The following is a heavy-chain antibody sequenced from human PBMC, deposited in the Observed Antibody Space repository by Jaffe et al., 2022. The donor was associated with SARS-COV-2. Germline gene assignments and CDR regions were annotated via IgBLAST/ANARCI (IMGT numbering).Heavy chain of an antibody. D-gene: IGHD6-13*01. CDR1: GFSLSTSGMC. V-gene: IGHV2-70*01. Sequence: QVTLRESGPALVKPTQTLTLTCTFSGFSLSTSGMCVSWIRQPPGKALEWLALIDWDDDKYYSTSLKTRLTISKDTSKNQVVLTMTNMDPVDTATYYCARIFSGAAGRKKIDYWGQGTLVTVSS. J-gene: IGHJ4*02. CDR3: ARIFSGAAGRKKIDY. CDR2: IDWDDDK.